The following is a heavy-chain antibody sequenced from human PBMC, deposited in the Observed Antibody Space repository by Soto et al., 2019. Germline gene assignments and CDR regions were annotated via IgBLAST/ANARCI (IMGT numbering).Heavy chain of an antibody. J-gene: IGHJ4*02. CDR1: GGSISSYY. V-gene: IGHV4-59*01. CDR3: ARDYCGGDCYPGYFDY. Sequence: SETLSLTCAVYGGSISSYYWSWIRQPPGKGLEWIGYIYYSGSTNYNPSLKSRVTISVDTSKNQFSLKLSSVTAADTAVYYCARDYCGGDCYPGYFDYWGQGTLVTVSS. D-gene: IGHD2-21*02. CDR2: IYYSGST.